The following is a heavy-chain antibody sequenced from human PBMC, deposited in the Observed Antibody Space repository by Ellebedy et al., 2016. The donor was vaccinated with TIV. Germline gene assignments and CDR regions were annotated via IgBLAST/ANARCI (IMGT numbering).Heavy chain of an antibody. V-gene: IGHV1-18*01. CDR3: ARGGQPRYYDSSGAPEYFQH. Sequence: AASVKVSCKVSGYTFTSYGISCVRQAPGQGLEWMGWISAYNGNTNYAQKLQGRVTMTTDTSTSTAYMELRSLRSDDTAVYYCARGGQPRYYDSSGAPEYFQHWGQGTLVTVSS. D-gene: IGHD3-22*01. J-gene: IGHJ1*01. CDR1: GYTFTSYG. CDR2: ISAYNGNT.